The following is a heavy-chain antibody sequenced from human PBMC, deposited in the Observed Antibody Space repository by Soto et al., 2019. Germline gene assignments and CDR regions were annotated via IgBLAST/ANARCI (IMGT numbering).Heavy chain of an antibody. J-gene: IGHJ3*02. CDR2: IYYSGST. V-gene: IGHV4-30-4*01. CDR1: GGSISSGDYY. Sequence: SETLSLTCTVSGGSISSGDYYWSWIRQPPGKGLEWIGYIYYSGSTYYNPSLKSRVTISVDTSKNQFSLKLSSVTAADTAVYYCARGLDYYDSSGSDAFDIWAQGKMVTVSS. D-gene: IGHD3-22*01. CDR3: ARGLDYYDSSGSDAFDI.